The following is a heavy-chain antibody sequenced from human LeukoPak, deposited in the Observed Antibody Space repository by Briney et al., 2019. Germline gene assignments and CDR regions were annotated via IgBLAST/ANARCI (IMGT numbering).Heavy chain of an antibody. V-gene: IGHV3-64*01. D-gene: IGHD3-16*01. J-gene: IGHJ4*02. CDR3: ARVSGGQYDY. CDR1: GFTFSSYP. Sequence: GGSLRLSCAASGFTFSSYPMHWVRQAPGEGLEYVSAINTNGGSTYYANSVKGRFTISRDNSKNTLYLQMGSLRAKDMAVYYCARVSGGQYDYWGQGTLVTVSS. CDR2: INTNGGST.